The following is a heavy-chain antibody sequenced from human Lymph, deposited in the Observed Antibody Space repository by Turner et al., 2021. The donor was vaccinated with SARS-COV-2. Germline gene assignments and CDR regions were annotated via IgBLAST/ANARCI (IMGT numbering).Heavy chain of an antibody. CDR2: IYSGGTT. D-gene: IGHD6-13*01. Sequence: EVPLVETGGGLIQPGGSLRPSCAASGIIVSRNYMNWVRQAPGKGLEWVSVIYSGGTTYYADSVKGRFTISRDNSKNTLYLQMNSLRVEDTAVYYCARDLGTYGMDVWGQGTTVTVSS. CDR3: ARDLGTYGMDV. CDR1: GIIVSRNY. J-gene: IGHJ6*02. V-gene: IGHV3-53*02.